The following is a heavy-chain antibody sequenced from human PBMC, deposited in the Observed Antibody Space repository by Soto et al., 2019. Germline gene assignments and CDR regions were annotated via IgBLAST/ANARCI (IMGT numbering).Heavy chain of an antibody. CDR2: IYWNDDK. Sequence: SGPTLVNPTETLTLMCTFSGFSLSTNGVGVGWIRQPPGKALEWLALIYWNDDKRYSPSLKSRLTITRDTSKNQVVLTMTNLDPLDTATFYGARKGVSVPGFFDPWGQEPWSPSPQ. CDR1: GFSLSTNGVG. V-gene: IGHV2-5*01. D-gene: IGHD2-2*01. J-gene: IGHJ5*02. CDR3: ARKGVSVPGFFDP.